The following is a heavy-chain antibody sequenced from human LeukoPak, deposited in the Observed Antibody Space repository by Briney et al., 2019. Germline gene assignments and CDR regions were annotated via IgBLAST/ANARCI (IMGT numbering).Heavy chain of an antibody. CDR2: ISYDGSNK. D-gene: IGHD3-22*01. J-gene: IGHJ4*02. CDR1: GFTFSSYS. CDR3: AKDRNDTQKGLYYFDY. V-gene: IGHV3-30*18. Sequence: PGGSLRLSCAASGFTFSSYSMNWVRQAPGKGLEWVAVISYDGSNKYYADSVKGRFTMSRDNSKNMLYLQMNSLRAEDSAVYYCAKDRNDTQKGLYYFDYWGQGTLVTVSS.